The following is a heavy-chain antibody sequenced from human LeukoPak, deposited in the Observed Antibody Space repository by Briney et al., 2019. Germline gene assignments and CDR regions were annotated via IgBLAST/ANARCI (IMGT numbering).Heavy chain of an antibody. D-gene: IGHD2-2*01. CDR2: IIPIPGIA. J-gene: IGHJ6*03. CDR1: GGTFSSYA. CDR3: ARGPGDCSSTSCYYYYYMDV. V-gene: IGHV1-69*04. Sequence: ASVKVSCKASGGTFSSYAISWVRQAPGQGLEWMGRIIPIPGIANYAQKFQGRVTITADKSTSTAYMELSSLRSEDTAVYYCARGPGDCSSTSCYYYYYMDVWGKGTTVTVSS.